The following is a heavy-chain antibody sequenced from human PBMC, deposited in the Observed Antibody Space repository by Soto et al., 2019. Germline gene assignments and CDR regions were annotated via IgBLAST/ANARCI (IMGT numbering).Heavy chain of an antibody. V-gene: IGHV1-2*02. CDR1: GYTFTGYY. D-gene: IGHD3-10*01. CDR3: ARVRKGVMVRGAIPKGRFDT. J-gene: IGHJ5*02. Sequence: VNVSCKASGYTFTGYYMHWVRQAPGQGLEWMGWINPNSGGTNYAQKFQGRVTMTRDTSISTAYMELSRLTSEDTAVYYCARVRKGVMVRGAIPKGRFDTRGQGTLVTV. CDR2: INPNSGGT.